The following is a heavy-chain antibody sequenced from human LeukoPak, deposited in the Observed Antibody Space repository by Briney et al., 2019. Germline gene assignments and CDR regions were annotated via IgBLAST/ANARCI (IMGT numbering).Heavy chain of an antibody. CDR2: IRRRAYGGAA. J-gene: IGHJ4*02. Sequence: GGSLRLSCTTSGFAFDDLAMSWVRQPAGKGREWVGFIRRRAYGGAAEYAASVKGRFIISRDDSKGIAYLQMNSLKTEDTAVYYCSRNGLVDFDYWGQGSRVIVSP. V-gene: IGHV3-49*04. CDR3: SRNGLVDFDY. CDR1: GFAFDDLA.